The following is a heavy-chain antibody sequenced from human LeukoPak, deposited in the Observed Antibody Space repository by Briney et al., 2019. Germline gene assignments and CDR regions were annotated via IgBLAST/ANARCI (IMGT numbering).Heavy chain of an antibody. D-gene: IGHD2-21*02. V-gene: IGHV3-15*01. CDR2: IKSKPAGETT. CDR3: TTCGGDCYFNY. CDR1: GFTFSNFA. Sequence: GGSLILSCAASGFTFSNFAMNWVRQAPGKGLEWVGRIKSKPAGETTTYAAPVKGRFTISRDDSRNTLYLQMNSLKTEDTAVYYCTTCGGDCYFNYWGQGTLVTVSS. J-gene: IGHJ4*02.